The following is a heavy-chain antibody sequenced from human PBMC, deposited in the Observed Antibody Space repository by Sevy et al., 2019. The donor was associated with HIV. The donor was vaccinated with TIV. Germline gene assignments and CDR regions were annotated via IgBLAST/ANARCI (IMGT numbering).Heavy chain of an antibody. V-gene: IGHV4-34*01. CDR2: INHSGST. Sequence: SETLSLTCAVYGGSFSGYYWSWIRQPPGKGLEWIGEINHSGSTNYNPSLKSRVTISVDTSKNQFSLKLSSVTAADTAVYYCARGRSGLDTGYFDYWGQGTLVTVSS. CDR3: ARGRSGLDTGYFDY. D-gene: IGHD2-15*01. CDR1: GGSFSGYY. J-gene: IGHJ4*02.